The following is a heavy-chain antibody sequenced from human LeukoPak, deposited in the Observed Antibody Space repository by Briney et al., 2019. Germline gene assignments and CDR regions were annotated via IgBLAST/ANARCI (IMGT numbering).Heavy chain of an antibody. CDR1: GFTFSNAW. CDR2: IKSKTDGGTT. Sequence: GGSLRLSCAASGFTFSNAWMSWVRQAPGKGLEWVGRIKSKTDGGTTDYAAPVKGRFTISRDDSKNTLYLQMNSLKTEDTAVYYCTTATYSSGWYSGAFDIWGQGTMVTVSS. J-gene: IGHJ3*02. D-gene: IGHD6-19*01. V-gene: IGHV3-15*01. CDR3: TTATYSSGWYSGAFDI.